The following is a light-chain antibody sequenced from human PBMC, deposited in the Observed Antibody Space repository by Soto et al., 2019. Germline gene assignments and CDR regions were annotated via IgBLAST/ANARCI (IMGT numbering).Light chain of an antibody. J-gene: IGKJ2*01. CDR1: QTVSNN. CDR2: GIS. CDR3: QQYNNWPHT. V-gene: IGKV3-15*01. Sequence: EVVVTQAPSTLSVSLGQRATLSCRTSQTVSNNLAWYRQKPGQAPSLLIYGISTRATGLPARFSGAGSWTEFTLTISSLQSEDSAVYYCQQYNNWPHTFGQGTKLEIK.